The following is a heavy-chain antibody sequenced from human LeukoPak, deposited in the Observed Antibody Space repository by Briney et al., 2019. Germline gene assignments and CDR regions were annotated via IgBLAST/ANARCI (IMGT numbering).Heavy chain of an antibody. D-gene: IGHD3-22*01. Sequence: PGGSLRLSCAASGFTFSSYAMSWVRQAPGKGLEWVSAVSGSGGSTYYADSVKGRFTISRDNSKNTLYLQMNSLRAEDTAVYYCAKDLTGDYYDSSAFDYWGQGTLVTVSS. CDR3: AKDLTGDYYDSSAFDY. CDR1: GFTFSSYA. V-gene: IGHV3-23*01. J-gene: IGHJ4*02. CDR2: VSGSGGST.